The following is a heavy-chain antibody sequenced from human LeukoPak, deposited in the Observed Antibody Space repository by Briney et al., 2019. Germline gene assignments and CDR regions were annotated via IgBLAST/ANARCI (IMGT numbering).Heavy chain of an antibody. D-gene: IGHD2-8*02. Sequence: GGSLRLSCAGSGFALKSYSLTWVRQAPGKGLEWVSSISSTSAYIHYADSVKGRFTISRDNVDNVVYLEMNSLGTEDTATYYCARVAVSGPTGWFDSWGQGTLVIVSS. J-gene: IGHJ5*01. CDR3: ARVAVSGPTGWFDS. CDR1: GFALKSYS. CDR2: ISSTSAYI. V-gene: IGHV3-21*01.